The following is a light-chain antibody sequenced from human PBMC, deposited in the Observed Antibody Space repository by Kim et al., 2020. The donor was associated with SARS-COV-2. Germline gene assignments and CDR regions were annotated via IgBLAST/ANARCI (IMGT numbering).Light chain of an antibody. CDR1: QSVNTY. J-gene: IGKJ4*01. V-gene: IGKV3-11*01. Sequence: PGDRSTLSCSASQSVNTYLAWYQQKPGQAPRLLIYDASNRATGIPDRFSGSGSGTDFTLPISSLESEDFAIYYCQQRSNWPPALTFGGGTKVDIK. CDR3: QQRSNWPPALT. CDR2: DAS.